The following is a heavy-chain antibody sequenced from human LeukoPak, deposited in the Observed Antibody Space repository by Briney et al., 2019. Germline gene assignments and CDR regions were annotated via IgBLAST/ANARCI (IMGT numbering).Heavy chain of an antibody. CDR2: ISGSGGST. V-gene: IGHV3-23*01. J-gene: IGHJ4*02. CDR3: AKSYDFWSGYYTAY. Sequence: GGSLRLSCAASGFTFSSYAMSWVRQAPGKGLERVSAISGSGGSTYYADSVKGRFTISRDNSKNTPYLQMNSLRAEDTAVYYCAKSYDFWSGYYTAYWGQGTLVTVSS. CDR1: GFTFSSYA. D-gene: IGHD3-3*01.